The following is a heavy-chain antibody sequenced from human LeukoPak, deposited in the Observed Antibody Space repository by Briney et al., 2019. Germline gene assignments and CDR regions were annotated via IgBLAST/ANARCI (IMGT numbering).Heavy chain of an antibody. Sequence: GGSLRLSCAASGFTFSSYGMHWVRQAPGKGLEWVAVISYDGSNKYYADSVKGRFTISRDNSKDMVYLQMNSLRVDDTAIYYCVKDRPCDTCMPMDAWGQGTTVTVSS. CDR3: VKDRPCDTCMPMDA. V-gene: IGHV3-30*18. CDR1: GFTFSSYG. D-gene: IGHD2-2*01. CDR2: ISYDGSNK. J-gene: IGHJ6*02.